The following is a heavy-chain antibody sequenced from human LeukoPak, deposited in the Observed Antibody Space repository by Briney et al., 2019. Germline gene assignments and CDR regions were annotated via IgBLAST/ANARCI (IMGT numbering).Heavy chain of an antibody. CDR3: AKDLQLIMLGYFDY. V-gene: IGHV3-23*01. J-gene: IGHJ4*02. CDR1: GFTFSSYA. CDR2: ISGGGGNT. D-gene: IGHD2-8*01. Sequence: QAGGSLRLSCAASGFTFSSYAMTWVRQAPGKGLEWVSGISGGGGNTYYADSVKGRFTISRDNSKNTLYLQMNTLRAEDTAVYYCAKDLQLIMLGYFDYWGQGTLVIVSS.